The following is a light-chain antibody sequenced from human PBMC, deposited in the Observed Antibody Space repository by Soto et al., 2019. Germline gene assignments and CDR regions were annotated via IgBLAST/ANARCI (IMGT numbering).Light chain of an antibody. CDR2: GAS. V-gene: IGKV3-20*01. CDR1: QSVSSN. J-gene: IGKJ1*01. Sequence: IVMTQSPATLSVSPGERPTLSCRASQSVSSNLAWYQQKPGQAPRLLIYGASSRATGIPDRFSGSGSGTDFTLTISRLEPEDFAVYYCQQYGSSPWTFGRGTKVDI. CDR3: QQYGSSPWT.